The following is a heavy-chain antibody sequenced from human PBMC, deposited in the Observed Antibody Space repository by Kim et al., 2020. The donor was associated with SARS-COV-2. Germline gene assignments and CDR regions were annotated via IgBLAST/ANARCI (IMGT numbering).Heavy chain of an antibody. J-gene: IGHJ6*03. Sequence: ASVKVSCKASGYTFTSYDINWVRQATGQGLEWMGWMNPNSGNTGYAQKFQGRVTMTRNTSISTAYMELSSLRSEDTAVYYCARATARSKEIKIFGVVPRYYYMDVWGKGTTVTVSS. D-gene: IGHD3-3*01. CDR1: GYTFTSYD. CDR3: ARATARSKEIKIFGVVPRYYYMDV. V-gene: IGHV1-8*01. CDR2: MNPNSGNT.